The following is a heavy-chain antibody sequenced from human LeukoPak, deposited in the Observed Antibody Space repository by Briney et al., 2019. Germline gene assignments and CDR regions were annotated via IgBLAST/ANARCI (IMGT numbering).Heavy chain of an antibody. V-gene: IGHV4-39*01. D-gene: IGHD2-2*01. CDR1: GGSMSSSSYY. CDR3: ARWYCSSTSCYVDY. CDR2: IYYSGST. J-gene: IGHJ4*02. Sequence: SETLSLTCTVSGGSMSSSSYYWGWIRQPPGKGLEWIATIYYSGSTYYNASLKSRITIAVDTSKSQFSLKLSSVTAADTAVYYCARWYCSSTSCYVDYWGQGTLVTVSS.